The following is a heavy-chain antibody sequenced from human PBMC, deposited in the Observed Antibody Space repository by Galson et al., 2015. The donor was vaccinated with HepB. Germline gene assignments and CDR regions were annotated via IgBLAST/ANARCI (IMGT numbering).Heavy chain of an antibody. CDR1: GYTFTSYY. Sequence: SVKVSCKASGYTFTSYYMHWVRQAPGQGLEWMGIINPSGGSTSYAQKLRGRVTMTRDTSTSTVYMELSSLRSEDTAVYYCARLGYCSSTSCYPNGAFDIWGQGTMVTVSS. V-gene: IGHV1-46*04. CDR2: INPSGGST. CDR3: ARLGYCSSTSCYPNGAFDI. J-gene: IGHJ3*02. D-gene: IGHD2-2*01.